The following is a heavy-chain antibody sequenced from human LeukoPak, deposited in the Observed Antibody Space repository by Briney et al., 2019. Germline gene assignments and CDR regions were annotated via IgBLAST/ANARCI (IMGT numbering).Heavy chain of an antibody. CDR1: GYTFTGYY. CDR2: IIPIFGTA. CDR3: ARDPSNSSGWKTWFDP. V-gene: IGHV1-69*13. D-gene: IGHD6-19*01. Sequence: SVKVSCKASGYTFTGYYLYWVRQAPGQGLEWMGGIIPIFGTANYAQKFLGRVTITADESTSTAYMELRSLRSDDTAVYYCARDPSNSSGWKTWFDPWGQGTLVTVSS. J-gene: IGHJ5*02.